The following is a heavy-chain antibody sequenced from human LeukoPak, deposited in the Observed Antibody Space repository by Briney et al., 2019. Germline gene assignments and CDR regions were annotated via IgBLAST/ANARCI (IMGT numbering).Heavy chain of an antibody. J-gene: IGHJ4*02. D-gene: IGHD5-18*01. CDR3: ARETGYAYGRAPLDY. Sequence: GASVKVSCKASGGTFSSYAISWVRQAPGQGLEWMGGIIPIFGTANYAQKFQGRVTLTADESTGTAYMELSSLRSDDTAVYYCARETGYAYGRAPLDYWGQGALVTVSS. CDR2: IIPIFGTA. CDR1: GGTFSSYA. V-gene: IGHV1-69*13.